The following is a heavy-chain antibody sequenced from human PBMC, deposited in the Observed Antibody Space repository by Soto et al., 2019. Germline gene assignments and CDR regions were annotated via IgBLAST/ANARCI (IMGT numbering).Heavy chain of an antibody. CDR1: GYSFANYW. CDR2: IYPGDSNT. CDR3: AKHLLPSSSSICYGIDV. J-gene: IGHJ6*02. D-gene: IGHD2-2*01. Sequence: GESLKISCQGFGYSFANYWIGWVRQMPGKGLEWMGIIYPGDSNTKYSPSFQGQVTISADKSISTAYLQWSSLKASDSAMYYCAKHLLPSSSSICYGIDVWGQGTTVTFS. V-gene: IGHV5-51*01.